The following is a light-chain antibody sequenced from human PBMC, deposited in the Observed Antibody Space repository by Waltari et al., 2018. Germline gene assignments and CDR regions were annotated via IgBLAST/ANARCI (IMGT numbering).Light chain of an antibody. Sequence: QSALTQPRSVSGSPGQSVTISCTGTSSDVGSFHYVSWYQQHPGKSPKLIIYDVTKRPSGVPDRFSVSKSVNTSSLTISGLQTEDEADYYCYSYAGSYTSVFGGGTKVTVL. CDR2: DVT. J-gene: IGLJ2*01. V-gene: IGLV2-11*01. CDR1: SSDVGSFHY. CDR3: YSYAGSYTSV.